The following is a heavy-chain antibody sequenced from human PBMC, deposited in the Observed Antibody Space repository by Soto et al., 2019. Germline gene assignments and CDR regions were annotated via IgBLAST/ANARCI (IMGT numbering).Heavy chain of an antibody. D-gene: IGHD3-10*01. J-gene: IGHJ4*02. CDR2: FRAGGDDGTT. Sequence: GGVLRLYCFASGFTFSSYSMSWVRQAPGKGLEWVSGFRAGGDDGTTYYADSVKGRFTISRDNSKNTLFLQMNSLRAEDTAIYYCAKKVNSGSGSQYFDYFGQGTLVTVSS. V-gene: IGHV3-23*01. CDR1: GFTFSSYS. CDR3: AKKVNSGSGSQYFDY.